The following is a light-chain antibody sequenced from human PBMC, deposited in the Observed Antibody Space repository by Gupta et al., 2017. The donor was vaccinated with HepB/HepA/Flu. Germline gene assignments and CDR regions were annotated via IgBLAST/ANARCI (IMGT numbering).Light chain of an antibody. Sequence: GRTQSALSLPVTLGQPASISCRTSQSLVYKDGNTYLNWFQQRPGQSPKRLIYKVSNRDCGVPDRFSGSGSGTDFTLNISSGEAEDVGIYYCTQRKHCPVTFGRGTKVEIK. CDR3: TQRKHCPVT. CDR1: QSLVYKDGNTY. V-gene: IGKV2-30*01. J-gene: IGKJ4*01. CDR2: KVS.